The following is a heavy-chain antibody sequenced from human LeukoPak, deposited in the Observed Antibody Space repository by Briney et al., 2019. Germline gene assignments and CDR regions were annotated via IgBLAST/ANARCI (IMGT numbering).Heavy chain of an antibody. CDR1: GYTFTGYY. CDR2: INPNSGGT. CDR3: AREMLGYCSGGSCAFDP. V-gene: IGHV1-2*06. D-gene: IGHD2-15*01. J-gene: IGHJ5*02. Sequence: ASVKVSCKASGYTFTGYYMHWVRQAPGQGLEWMGRINPNSGGTNYAQKFQGRVTMTRGTSISTAYMELSRLRSDDTAVYYCAREMLGYCSGGSCAFDPWGQGTLVTVSS.